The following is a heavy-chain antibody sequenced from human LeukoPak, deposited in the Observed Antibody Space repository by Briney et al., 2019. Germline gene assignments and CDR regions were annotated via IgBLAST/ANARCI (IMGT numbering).Heavy chain of an antibody. J-gene: IGHJ4*02. D-gene: IGHD6-13*01. CDR1: GFTFSSYG. V-gene: IGHV3-30*18. CDR3: AKARQKYSSSWYDFGY. Sequence: PGGSLRLSCAASGFTFSSYGMHWVRQAPGKGLEWVAVISYDGSNKYYADSVKGRFTISRDNSKNTLYLQMNSLRAEDTAVYYCAKARQKYSSSWYDFGYWGQGTLVTVSS. CDR2: ISYDGSNK.